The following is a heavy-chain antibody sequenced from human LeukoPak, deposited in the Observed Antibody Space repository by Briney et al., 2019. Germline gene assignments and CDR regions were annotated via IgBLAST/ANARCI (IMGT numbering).Heavy chain of an antibody. D-gene: IGHD2-21*02. J-gene: IGHJ3*02. CDR2: IYYSGST. V-gene: IGHV4-59*01. CDR1: GGSISSYY. Sequence: SETLSLTCTVSGGSISSYYWSWIRQAPGKGLEWIGYIYYSGSTNYNPSLKSRVTISVDTSKNQFSLKLSSVTTADTAVYYCARVRGDGAFDIWGQGTMVTVSS. CDR3: ARVRGDGAFDI.